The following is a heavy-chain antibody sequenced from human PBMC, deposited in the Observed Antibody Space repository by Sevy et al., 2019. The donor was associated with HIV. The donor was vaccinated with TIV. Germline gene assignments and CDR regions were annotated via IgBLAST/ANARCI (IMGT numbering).Heavy chain of an antibody. CDR2: ITLSGSTM. D-gene: IGHD3-22*01. CDR1: GFTFSSYE. Sequence: GGSLRLSCAASGFTFSSYEMNWVRQAPGKGLEWISYITLSGSTMYYADSVKGRFTISRDNAKNSLYLQMNSLRADDTAVYYCARAEQVTMLVVFGGLYFDSWGQGTLVTVSS. J-gene: IGHJ4*02. CDR3: ARAEQVTMLVVFGGLYFDS. V-gene: IGHV3-48*03.